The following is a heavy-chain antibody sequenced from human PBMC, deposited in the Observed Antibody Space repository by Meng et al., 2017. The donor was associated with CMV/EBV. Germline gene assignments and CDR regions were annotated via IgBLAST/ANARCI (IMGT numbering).Heavy chain of an antibody. J-gene: IGHJ6*02. D-gene: IGHD2-21*02. CDR3: ASTARNYYYYGMDV. CDR2: IYSGGST. V-gene: IGHV3-66*02. CDR1: GFTFSSYW. Sequence: GGSLRLSCAASGFTFSSYWMHWVRQAPGKGLEWVSVIYSGGSTYYADSVKGRFTISRDNSKNTLYLQMNSLRPEDTAVYYCASTARNYYYYGMDVWGQGTTVTVSS.